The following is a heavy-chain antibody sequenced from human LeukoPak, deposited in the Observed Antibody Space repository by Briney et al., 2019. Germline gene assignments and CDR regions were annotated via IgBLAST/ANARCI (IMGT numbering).Heavy chain of an antibody. V-gene: IGHV3-30*02. CDR1: GFTFSSYA. Sequence: GGSLRLSCAASGFTFSSYAMHWVRQPPGKGLDWVAFIRYDGSNKYYADSVKGRFTISRDNSKNTLYLQMNSLRAEDTAVYYCARPLRAYSSSLAFDYWGQGTLVTVSS. J-gene: IGHJ4*01. D-gene: IGHD6-13*01. CDR3: ARPLRAYSSSLAFDY. CDR2: IRYDGSNK.